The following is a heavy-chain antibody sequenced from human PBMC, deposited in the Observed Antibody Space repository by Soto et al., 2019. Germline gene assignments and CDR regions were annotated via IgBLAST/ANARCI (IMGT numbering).Heavy chain of an antibody. Sequence: HPGGSLRLSCTASGFTFGDYAMSWVRQAPGKGLEWVGFIRSKAYGGTTEYAASVKGRFTISRDDSKSIAYLQMNSLKTEDTAVYYCTREGITNIFGVVIVLADYFDYWGQGTMVTVYS. D-gene: IGHD3-3*02. CDR3: TREGITNIFGVVIVLADYFDY. J-gene: IGHJ4*02. CDR2: IRSKAYGGTT. CDR1: GFTFGDYA. V-gene: IGHV3-49*04.